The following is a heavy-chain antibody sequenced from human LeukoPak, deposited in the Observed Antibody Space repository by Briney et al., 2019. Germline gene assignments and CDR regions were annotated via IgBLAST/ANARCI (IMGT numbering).Heavy chain of an antibody. CDR3: ARVGPTREYYLDF. CDR1: GGSISSYY. D-gene: IGHD2-2*01. Sequence: PSETLSLTCIVSGGSISSYYWSWIRQPPGKGLEWIGYIYYSGSTNYNPSLKSRATISIDRSKNQFSLNLTSVTAADTAVYYCARVGPTREYYLDFWGQGTLVTVSS. J-gene: IGHJ4*02. CDR2: IYYSGST. V-gene: IGHV4-59*01.